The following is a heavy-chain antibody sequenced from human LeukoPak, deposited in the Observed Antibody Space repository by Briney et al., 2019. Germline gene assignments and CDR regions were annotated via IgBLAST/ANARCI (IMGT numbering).Heavy chain of an antibody. CDR3: ARGGDYKNDY. CDR1: GFTFSSYG. V-gene: IGHV3-74*01. CDR2: INGAGSSI. D-gene: IGHD4-17*01. J-gene: IGHJ4*02. Sequence: GRSLRLSCAASGFTFSSYGMHWVRQTPGKGLVWVSRINGAGSSISYADSVKGRVTISRDNAKNTLYLQMNNLRAEDTAVYYCARGGDYKNDYWGQGTLVTVSS.